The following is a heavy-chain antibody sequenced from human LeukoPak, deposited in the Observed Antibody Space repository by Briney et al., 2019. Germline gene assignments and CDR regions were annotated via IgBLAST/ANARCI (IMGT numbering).Heavy chain of an antibody. J-gene: IGHJ1*01. D-gene: IGHD3-10*01. V-gene: IGHV3-21*01. CDR1: GFTFSSYS. Sequence: GGSLRLSCAASGFTFSSYSMNWVRQAPGKGLEWVSSIISSSRYIYYADSVKGRFTISRDNAKNSLYLQMNSLRAEDTAVYYCARDVLLRFGDHPQYFQHWGQGTLVTVSS. CDR3: ARDVLLRFGDHPQYFQH. CDR2: IISSSRYI.